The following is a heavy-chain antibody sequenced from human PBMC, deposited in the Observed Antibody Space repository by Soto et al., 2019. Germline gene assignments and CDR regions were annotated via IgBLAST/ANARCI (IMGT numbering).Heavy chain of an antibody. CDR3: AREYYYDSTYFDY. CDR2: IYHSGST. CDR1: GYSISSGYY. D-gene: IGHD3-22*01. V-gene: IGHV4-38-2*02. Sequence: PSETLSLTCAVSGYSISSGYYWGWIRQPPGKGLEWIGSIYHSGSTYYNPSLKSRVTISVDTSKNQFSLKLSSVTAADTAVYYCAREYYYDSTYFDYWGQGTLVTVSS. J-gene: IGHJ4*02.